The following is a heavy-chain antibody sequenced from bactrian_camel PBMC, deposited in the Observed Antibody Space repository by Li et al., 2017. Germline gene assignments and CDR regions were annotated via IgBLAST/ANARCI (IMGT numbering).Heavy chain of an antibody. CDR3: AATESHGLWYCKPDRVDFPN. Sequence: HVQLVESGGESVQAGGSLRLSCSGVRYNTICMSWFRQAPGKEREGVANLDRDGKIAYADAVKGRFTISKDNAKNTLYLQMDNLKPEDTGMYYCAATESHGLWYCKPDRVDFPNWGQGTQVTVS. CDR1: GVRYNTIC. D-gene: IGHD6*01. CDR2: LDRDGKIA. V-gene: IGHV3S1*01. J-gene: IGHJ4*01.